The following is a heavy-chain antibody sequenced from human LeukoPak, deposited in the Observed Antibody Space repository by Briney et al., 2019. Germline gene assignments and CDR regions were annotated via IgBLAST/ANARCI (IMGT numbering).Heavy chain of an antibody. CDR2: INPNSGGT. J-gene: IGHJ4*02. CDR1: GYTFTGYY. V-gene: IGHV1-2*02. Sequence: GASVKVSCKASGYTFTGYYMHWVRQAPGQGLEWMGWINPNSGGTNYAQKFQGRVTMTRDTSISTAYMELSRLRSDDTAVYYCARDNSGYDYGFDYWGQGTLVTVSS. D-gene: IGHD5-12*01. CDR3: ARDNSGYDYGFDY.